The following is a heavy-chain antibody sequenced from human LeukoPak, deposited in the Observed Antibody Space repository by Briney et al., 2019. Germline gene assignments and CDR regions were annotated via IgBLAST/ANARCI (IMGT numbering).Heavy chain of an antibody. J-gene: IGHJ6*02. V-gene: IGHV3-7*01. CDR1: GFTFSTYW. CDR2: INTDGNEK. Sequence: GGSLRLSCAVSGFTFSTYWMAWVRQAPGKGLECVATINTDGNEKSYVDSVKGRFTISRDNAKNSLYLQMNSLRAEDTAVYYCARFLEYSSSSYYYYGMDVWGQGTTVTVSS. CDR3: ARFLEYSSSSYYYYGMDV. D-gene: IGHD6-6*01.